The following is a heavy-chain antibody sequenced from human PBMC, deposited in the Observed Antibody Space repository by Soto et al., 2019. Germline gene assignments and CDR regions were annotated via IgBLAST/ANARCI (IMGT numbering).Heavy chain of an antibody. CDR1: GFTFTSSA. CDR3: AAATDRNTYYDFWSGYYSY. CDR2: IVVGSGNT. Sequence: ASVKVSCKASGFTFTSSAMQWVRQARGQRLEWIGWIVVGSGNTNYAQKFQERVTITRDMSTSTAYMELSSLRSEDTAVYYCAAATDRNTYYDFWSGYYSYWGQGTLVTVSS. D-gene: IGHD3-3*01. V-gene: IGHV1-58*02. J-gene: IGHJ4*02.